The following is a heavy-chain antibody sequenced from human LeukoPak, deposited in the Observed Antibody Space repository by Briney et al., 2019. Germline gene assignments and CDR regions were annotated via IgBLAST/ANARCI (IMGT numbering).Heavy chain of an antibody. CDR3: AREVTAIDY. CDR2: IYHSGST. CDR1: GGSISSGGYY. D-gene: IGHD5-18*01. Sequence: SSETLSLTCTVSGGSISSGGYYWSWIRQPPGKGLEWIGYIYHSGSTYYNPSLKSRVTISVDRSKNQFSLKLSSVTAADTAVYYCAREVTAIDYWGQGTLVTVSS. V-gene: IGHV4-30-2*01. J-gene: IGHJ4*02.